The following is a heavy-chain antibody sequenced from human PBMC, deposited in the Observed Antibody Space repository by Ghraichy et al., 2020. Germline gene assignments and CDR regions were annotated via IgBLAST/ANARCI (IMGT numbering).Heavy chain of an antibody. CDR3: AKERGIAVAPVYFDY. Sequence: GGSLRLSCAASGFTFNSYAMSWVRQAPGKGLEWVSAISGSGGNTYYADSVKGRFTISRDNSKNTLYLQMNSLRAEDTAVYYCAKERGIAVAPVYFDYWGQGTLVTVSS. D-gene: IGHD6-19*01. CDR2: ISGSGGNT. V-gene: IGHV3-23*01. J-gene: IGHJ4*02. CDR1: GFTFNSYA.